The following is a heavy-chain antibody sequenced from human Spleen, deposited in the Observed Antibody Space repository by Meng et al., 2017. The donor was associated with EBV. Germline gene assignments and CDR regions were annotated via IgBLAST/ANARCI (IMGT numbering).Heavy chain of an antibody. V-gene: IGHV3-74*01. CDR1: GVTFSSNW. D-gene: IGHD3-3*02. CDR2: LNEDGRTT. Sequence: VQLVGSGGASVQPWGSLRLSGAAYGVTFSSNWMHWVSQAPGKGLELISRLNEDGRTTSYADSVKGRFTISRDNTRNTLYLQMHSLRAEDTALYFCSRDLAGPYDDWGQGTLVTVSS. J-gene: IGHJ4*02. CDR3: SRDLAGPYDD.